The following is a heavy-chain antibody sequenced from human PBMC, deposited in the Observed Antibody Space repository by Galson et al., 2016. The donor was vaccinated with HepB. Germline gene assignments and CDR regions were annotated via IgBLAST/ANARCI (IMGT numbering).Heavy chain of an antibody. D-gene: IGHD5-12*01. CDR1: GITFSSAW. CDR2: IKSRIEGGTT. Sequence: SLRLSCAASGITFSSAWMSWVRQAPGKGLEWIGRIKSRIEGGTTDHAAAVKGRFTISRDDSKNMVFLQMDSLETEDTALDYCTTDTITADDAFDIWGQGEMVTVSS. V-gene: IGHV3-15*01. J-gene: IGHJ3*02. CDR3: TTDTITADDAFDI.